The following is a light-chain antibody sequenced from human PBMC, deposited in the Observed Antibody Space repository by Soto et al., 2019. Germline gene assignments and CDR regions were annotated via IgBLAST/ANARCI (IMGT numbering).Light chain of an antibody. V-gene: IGKV3-15*01. J-gene: IGKJ4*01. Sequence: EIVMTQSPGTLSVSPGERATLSCRASQSVGRDLAWYQQKPGQAHRLLIYGASTWATGIPASFSGSGSGAEFTLTISSLQSEDFAVYYCQQYNDWPFTFGGGTKVEIK. CDR2: GAS. CDR1: QSVGRD. CDR3: QQYNDWPFT.